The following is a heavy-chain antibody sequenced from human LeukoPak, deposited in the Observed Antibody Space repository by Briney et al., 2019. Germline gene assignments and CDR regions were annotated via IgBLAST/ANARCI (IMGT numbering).Heavy chain of an antibody. CDR1: GFPFSSYA. CDR3: VRGYSFGPYGMDV. Sequence: GGSLRLSCSASGFPFSSYAMHWVRQAPGKGLEYVSAISDSGGSTYYADSGKGRFTISRDNSKNTPYLQMSSLRAQDTAVYFCVRGYSFGPYGMDVWGQGTTVTVSS. D-gene: IGHD2-15*01. CDR2: ISDSGGST. V-gene: IGHV3-64D*09. J-gene: IGHJ6*02.